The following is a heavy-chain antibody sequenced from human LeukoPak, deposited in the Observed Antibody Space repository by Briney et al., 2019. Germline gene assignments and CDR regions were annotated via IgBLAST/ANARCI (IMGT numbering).Heavy chain of an antibody. Sequence: SGRSLRLSCAASGFTFSDYGMHWVRQAPGKGLEWVAVISHDGNTKYYTDSVKGRFTISRDNSKNTLYLQMNCLRAEDTAVYHCAKSGCSSTNCYLNFWGRGTLVIVSS. D-gene: IGHD2-2*01. CDR2: ISHDGNTK. CDR1: GFTFSDYG. J-gene: IGHJ4*02. V-gene: IGHV3-30*18. CDR3: AKSGCSSTNCYLNF.